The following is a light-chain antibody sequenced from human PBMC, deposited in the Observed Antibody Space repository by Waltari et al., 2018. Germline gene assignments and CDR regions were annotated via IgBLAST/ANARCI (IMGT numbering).Light chain of an antibody. J-gene: IGLJ2*01. V-gene: IGLV2-14*03. CDR1: NLDVRGYNL. Sequence: QPALTQPASVSGSPGRSISISCSGTNLDVRGYNLFSWYQQHPGKAPKLLIFAVSNRPSGVSPRFSGSKSGNMASLTISGLRADDEALYFCSSYTSMNTVVFGGGTSLTVL. CDR3: SSYTSMNTVV. CDR2: AVS.